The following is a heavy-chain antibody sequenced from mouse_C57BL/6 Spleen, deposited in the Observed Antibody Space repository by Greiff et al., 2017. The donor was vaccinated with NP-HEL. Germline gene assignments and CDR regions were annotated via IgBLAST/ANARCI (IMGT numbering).Heavy chain of an antibody. CDR2: ISDGGSYT. Sequence: DVMLVESGGGLVKPGGSLKLSCAASGFTFSSYAMSWVRQTPEKRLQWVATISDGGSYTYYPDNVKGRFTISRDNAKNNLYLQMSHLKSEDTAMYYCARERGILYYFDYWGQGTTLTVSS. J-gene: IGHJ2*01. CDR1: GFTFSSYA. CDR3: ARERGILYYFDY. V-gene: IGHV5-4*01.